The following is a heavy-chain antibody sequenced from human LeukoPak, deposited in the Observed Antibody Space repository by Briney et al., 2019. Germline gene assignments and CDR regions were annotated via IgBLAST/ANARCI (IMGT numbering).Heavy chain of an antibody. Sequence: GGSLRLSCAASGFTFSSYMNWVRQAPGKGLEWVSSISSSSSYIYYADSVKGRFTISRDNAKNSLYLQMNSLRAEDTAVYYCARDAWFGELLGDYWGQGSLVNVSS. D-gene: IGHD3-10*01. V-gene: IGHV3-21*01. CDR2: ISSSSSYI. CDR1: GFTFSSY. J-gene: IGHJ4*02. CDR3: ARDAWFGELLGDY.